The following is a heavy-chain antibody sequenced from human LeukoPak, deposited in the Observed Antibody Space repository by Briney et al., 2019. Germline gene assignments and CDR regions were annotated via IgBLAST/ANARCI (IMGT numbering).Heavy chain of an antibody. Sequence: ASVKVSCKASGYTFTSYYMHWVRQAPGQGLEWMGIINPSGGSTSYAQKFQGRVTMTRDTSTSTVYMELSSPRSEDTAVYYCARARYYYGSGSYYNPMGYWGQGTLVTVSS. D-gene: IGHD3-10*01. J-gene: IGHJ4*02. CDR3: ARARYYYGSGSYYNPMGY. CDR1: GYTFTSYY. V-gene: IGHV1-46*01. CDR2: INPSGGST.